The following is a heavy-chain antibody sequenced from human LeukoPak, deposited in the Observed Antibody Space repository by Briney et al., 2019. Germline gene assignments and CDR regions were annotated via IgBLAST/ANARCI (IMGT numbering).Heavy chain of an antibody. D-gene: IGHD3-3*01. Sequence: GGSLRLSCAASGFTFSSYAMHWVRQAPGKGLEWVAVISYDGSNKYYADSVKGRFTISRDNAKNSLYLQMNSLRAEDTAVYYCARDASYDFWSGSYNWFDPWGQGTLVTVSS. J-gene: IGHJ5*02. CDR2: ISYDGSNK. CDR1: GFTFSSYA. V-gene: IGHV3-30-3*01. CDR3: ARDASYDFWSGSYNWFDP.